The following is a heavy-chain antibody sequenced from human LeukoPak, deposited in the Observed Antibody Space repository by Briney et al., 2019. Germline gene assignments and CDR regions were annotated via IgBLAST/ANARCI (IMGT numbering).Heavy chain of an antibody. J-gene: IGHJ4*02. V-gene: IGHV4-59*01. CDR2: IYYIGST. CDR3: AAGEDD. D-gene: IGHD3-16*01. CDR1: GGSISSSY. Sequence: PSETLSLTCTVSGGSISSSYWSWIRQPPGKGLEWIGYIYYIGSTNYNPSLKSRVTISVDTSKNQFSLKLTSVTASDTAVYYCAAGEDDWGQGTLVTVSS.